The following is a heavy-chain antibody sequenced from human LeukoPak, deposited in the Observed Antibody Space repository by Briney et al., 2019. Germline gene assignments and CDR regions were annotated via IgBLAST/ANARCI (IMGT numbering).Heavy chain of an antibody. V-gene: IGHV4-59*08. Sequence: SETLSLTCTVSGGSISSYYWSWIRQPPGKGLEWIGYIYYSGSTNYNPSLKSRVTISVDTSKNQFSLKLSSVTAADTAVYYCARSLIGFGGVIVIDPLGMDVWGQGTTVTVSS. CDR2: IYYSGST. J-gene: IGHJ6*02. CDR1: GGSISSYY. D-gene: IGHD3-16*02. CDR3: ARSLIGFGGVIVIDPLGMDV.